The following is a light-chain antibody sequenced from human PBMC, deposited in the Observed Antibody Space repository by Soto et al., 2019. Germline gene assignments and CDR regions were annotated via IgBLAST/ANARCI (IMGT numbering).Light chain of an antibody. CDR3: QQYGSSPRT. Sequence: EIALTQSPGTLSLSPGERATLSCRASQSVSSYLAWYQQKPGQAPRLLIYGASSRATGIPDRFSGSGSGTDFTLTISRPEPEDFAVYYCQQYGSSPRTFGQGTKVEIK. CDR1: QSVSSY. V-gene: IGKV3-20*01. J-gene: IGKJ1*01. CDR2: GAS.